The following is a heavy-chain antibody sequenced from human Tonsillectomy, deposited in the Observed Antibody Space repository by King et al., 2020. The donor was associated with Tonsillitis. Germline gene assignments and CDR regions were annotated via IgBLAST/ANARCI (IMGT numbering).Heavy chain of an antibody. CDR3: AKDVSRFLEGGAFDY. V-gene: IGHV3-9*01. Sequence: VQLVQSGGGLVQPGRSLRLSCAASGFTFDDYAMHWVRHAPGKGLEWVSGISWNSGSIGYADSVKGRFTISRDNAKNSLYLQMNSLRAEDTALYYCAKDVSRFLEGGAFDYWGQGTLVTVSS. CDR2: ISWNSGSI. D-gene: IGHD3-3*01. J-gene: IGHJ4*02. CDR1: GFTFDDYA.